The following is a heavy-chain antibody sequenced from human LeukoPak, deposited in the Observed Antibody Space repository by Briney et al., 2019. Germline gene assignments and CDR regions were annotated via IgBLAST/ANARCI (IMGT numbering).Heavy chain of an antibody. CDR2: IYTSGST. D-gene: IGHD3-16*01. J-gene: IGHJ5*02. Sequence: SETLSLTCTVSGGSISSYYWSWIRQPAGKGLEWMGRIYTSGSTNYNPSLKSRVTMSVDTSKNQFSLKLSSVTAADTAVYYRARDYVLHWFDPWGQGTLVTVSS. V-gene: IGHV4-4*07. CDR1: GGSISSYY. CDR3: ARDYVLHWFDP.